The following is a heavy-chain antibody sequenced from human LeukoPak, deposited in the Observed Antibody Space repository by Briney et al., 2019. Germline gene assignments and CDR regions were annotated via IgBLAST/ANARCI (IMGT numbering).Heavy chain of an antibody. V-gene: IGHV4-4*07. CDR1: GGSISSYY. J-gene: IGHJ3*02. Sequence: SETLSLTRTVSGGSISSYYRSWIRQPAGKGLEWIGRIYTSGSTNYNPSLKSRVTMSVDTSKNQFSLKLSSVTAADTAMYYCARETYLDAFDIWGQGTMVTVSS. CDR2: IYTSGST. CDR3: ARETYLDAFDI. D-gene: IGHD3-10*01.